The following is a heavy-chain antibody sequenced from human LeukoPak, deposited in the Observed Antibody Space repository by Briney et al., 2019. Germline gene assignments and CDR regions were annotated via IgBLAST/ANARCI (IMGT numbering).Heavy chain of an antibody. Sequence: ASVKVSCMASGYTFPSYGISWVRQAPCQGLEWMGLISVYHGNTIYAQKLQDRVTMTTDTSASTAYMELRSLRTDDTAVYYCARDRYYGSGSYYNHLDYWGQGTLVTVSS. J-gene: IGHJ4*02. CDR3: ARDRYYGSGSYYNHLDY. CDR1: GYTFPSYG. D-gene: IGHD3-10*01. V-gene: IGHV1-18*01. CDR2: ISVYHGNT.